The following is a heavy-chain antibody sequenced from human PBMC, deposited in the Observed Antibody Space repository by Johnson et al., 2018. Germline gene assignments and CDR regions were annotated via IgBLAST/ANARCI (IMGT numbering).Heavy chain of an antibody. J-gene: IGHJ6*03. Sequence: VQLVESGGGLVHPGGSLRLSCAASGFTFSTHDMNWVRQAPGKGLEWLSYITSGSDTIYYADSVKGRFTISRDNAKNSLYLQMNSLRPEETAVYYCAKDIDQGGGYSYGYAYYYYMDVWGKGTTVNVSS. CDR1: GFTFSTHD. CDR2: ITSGSDTI. CDR3: AKDIDQGGGYSYGYAYYYYMDV. V-gene: IGHV3-48*04. D-gene: IGHD5-18*01.